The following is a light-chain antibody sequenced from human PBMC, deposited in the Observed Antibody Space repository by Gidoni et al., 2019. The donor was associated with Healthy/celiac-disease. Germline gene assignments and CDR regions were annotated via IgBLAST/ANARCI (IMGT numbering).Light chain of an antibody. J-gene: IGKJ3*01. CDR2: GAS. Sequence: VSSSYLAWYQQKPGQAPRLLIYGASSRATGIPDRFSGSGSGTDFTLTISRLEPEDFAVYYCQQYGSSRTFGPXTKVDIK. V-gene: IGKV3-20*01. CDR3: QQYGSSRT. CDR1: VSSSY.